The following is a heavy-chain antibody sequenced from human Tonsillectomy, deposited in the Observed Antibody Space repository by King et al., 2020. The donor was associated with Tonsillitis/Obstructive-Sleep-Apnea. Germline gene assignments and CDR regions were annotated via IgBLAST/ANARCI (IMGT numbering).Heavy chain of an antibody. CDR2: INPNSGGT. CDR1: GYTFTGYY. V-gene: IGHV1-2*04. CDR3: ARGGSRYCSSTSCYTRAYYYYMDV. J-gene: IGHJ6*03. Sequence: QLVQSGAEVKKPGASVKVSCKASGYTFTGYYMHWVRQAPGQGLEWMGWINPNSGGTNYAQKFQGWVTMTRDTSISTAYMELSRLTSDDTAVYYCARGGSRYCSSTSCYTRAYYYYMDVWGKGTTVTVSS. D-gene: IGHD2-2*02.